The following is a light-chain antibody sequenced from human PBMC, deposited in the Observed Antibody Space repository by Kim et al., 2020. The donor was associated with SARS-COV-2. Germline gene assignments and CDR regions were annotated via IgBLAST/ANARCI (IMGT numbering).Light chain of an antibody. Sequence: VSPVQTASITCSGDKLGDKYACWYQQKPGQSPVLVIYQDSKRPSGIPDRFSGSNSGNTATLTISGTQAMDEADYYCQAWDSSTYVFGTGTKVTVL. CDR1: KLGDKY. V-gene: IGLV3-1*01. CDR2: QDS. J-gene: IGLJ1*01. CDR3: QAWDSSTYV.